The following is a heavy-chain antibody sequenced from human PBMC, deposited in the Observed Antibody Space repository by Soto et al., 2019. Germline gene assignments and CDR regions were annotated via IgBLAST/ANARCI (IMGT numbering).Heavy chain of an antibody. CDR2: ISADGNTK. CDR1: GFTFSSYV. V-gene: IGHV3-30-3*01. J-gene: IGHJ4*02. D-gene: IGHD3-10*01. Sequence: QEQLVESGGGVVQPGRSLRLSCAASGFTFSSYVVHWVRQDPGKGLAWVAVISADGNTKYYADSVKGRFTISRDNSENMVYLQMNSLITDDTAVYFCVRAIRDADKLGGQGTLVTVSS. CDR3: VRAIRDADKL.